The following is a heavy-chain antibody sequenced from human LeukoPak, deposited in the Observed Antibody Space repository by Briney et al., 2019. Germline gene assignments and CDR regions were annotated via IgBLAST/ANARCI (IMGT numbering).Heavy chain of an antibody. CDR3: AKGREYSSSSGVVSDFDY. V-gene: IGHV3-23*01. J-gene: IGHJ4*02. Sequence: PGGSLRLSCAASEFHFSTHGMNWVRQAPGKGLEWVSAISGSGGSTYYADSVKGRFTISRDNSKNTLYLQMNSLRAEDTAVYYCAKGREYSSSSGVVSDFDYWGQGTLVTVSS. CDR1: EFHFSTHG. D-gene: IGHD6-6*01. CDR2: ISGSGGST.